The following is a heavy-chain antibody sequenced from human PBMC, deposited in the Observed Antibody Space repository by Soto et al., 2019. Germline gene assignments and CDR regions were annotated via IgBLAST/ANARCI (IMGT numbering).Heavy chain of an antibody. CDR3: AGDAWALDY. J-gene: IGHJ4*02. Sequence: EVQLVESGGGLAQPGGSLRLSCAASGFTVSTKYMSWVRQAPGKGLEWVSVIYSSGGTVYADYVRGRFTITSDKSKNTENLQMKSLGVEDTAVYYCAGDAWALDYWGQGTLVTVSS. D-gene: IGHD3-16*01. CDR1: GFTVSTKY. CDR2: IYSSGGT. V-gene: IGHV3-66*01.